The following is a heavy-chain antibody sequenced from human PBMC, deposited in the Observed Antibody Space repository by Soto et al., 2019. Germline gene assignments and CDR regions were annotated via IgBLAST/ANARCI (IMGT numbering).Heavy chain of an antibody. V-gene: IGHV4-4*07. Sequence: SETLSLTCTVSGGSISSYHWSWIRQSAGKGLEWIGRIYTSGNTHYNPSLKSRVTVSIDTSKNQFFLTVNSVTAADSAVYYCARESGDNWDYEAYWGQGTPVTVSS. J-gene: IGHJ4*02. CDR1: GGSISSYH. CDR3: ARESGDNWDYEAY. CDR2: IYTSGNT. D-gene: IGHD1-7*01.